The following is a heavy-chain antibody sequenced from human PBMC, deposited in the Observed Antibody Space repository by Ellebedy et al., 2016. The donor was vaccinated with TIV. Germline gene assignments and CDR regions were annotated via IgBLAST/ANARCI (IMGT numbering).Heavy chain of an antibody. D-gene: IGHD4-17*01. CDR1: GFNFRSYW. V-gene: IGHV3-7*01. J-gene: IGHJ5*02. Sequence: GESLKISCAASGFNFRSYWMTWVRQAPGKGLEWVAKIRQEAAEIYYVESVKGRFTISRDNAKNSLFLQMNSLRVEDTAVYYCARRASYGDYAVQVNPWFDPWGQGTLVTVSS. CDR3: ARRASYGDYAVQVNPWFDP. CDR2: IRQEAAEI.